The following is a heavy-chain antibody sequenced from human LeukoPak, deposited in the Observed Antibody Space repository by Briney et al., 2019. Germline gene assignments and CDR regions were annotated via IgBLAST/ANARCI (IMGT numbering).Heavy chain of an antibody. CDR3: ARAGAAHSYYYYGMDV. V-gene: IGHV7-4-1*02. Sequence: ASVKVSFKASGYTFTSYAMNWVRQAPGQGLEWIGWINTNTGNPTYAQGFTGRFVFSLDTSVSTAYLQISSLKAEDTAVYYCARAGAAHSYYYYGMDVWGQGTTVTVSS. CDR1: GYTFTSYA. D-gene: IGHD2-15*01. J-gene: IGHJ6*02. CDR2: INTNTGNP.